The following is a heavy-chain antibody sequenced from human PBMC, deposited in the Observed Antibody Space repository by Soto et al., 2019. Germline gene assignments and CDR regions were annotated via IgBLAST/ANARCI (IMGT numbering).Heavy chain of an antibody. J-gene: IGHJ4*02. V-gene: IGHV3-23*01. CDR2: ISGSGGNT. CDR3: AKGGSVSSRTDDY. Sequence: EGSLRLSWAAFGFTFSSCVMSWVRQAPGKGLEWVSSISGSGGNTFYADSVKGRFTISRDNSKNTLYVQMNSLRAEDTAVYYCAKGGSVSSRTDDYWGQGTLVTVSS. CDR1: GFTFSSCV. D-gene: IGHD2-15*01.